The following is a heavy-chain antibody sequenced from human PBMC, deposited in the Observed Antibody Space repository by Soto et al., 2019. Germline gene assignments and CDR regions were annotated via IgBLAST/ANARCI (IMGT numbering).Heavy chain of an antibody. CDR3: AREDSSGSFDY. D-gene: IGHD3-22*01. CDR2: INAGNGNT. Sequence: GASVKVSCKASGYTFTTYAMHWVRQAPGQRLEWMGWINAGNGNTKYSQKFQGRVTITRDTSASTAYMEVSSLGPEDTAVYYCAREDSSGSFDYWGQGTLVTVSS. J-gene: IGHJ4*02. CDR1: GYTFTTYA. V-gene: IGHV1-3*01.